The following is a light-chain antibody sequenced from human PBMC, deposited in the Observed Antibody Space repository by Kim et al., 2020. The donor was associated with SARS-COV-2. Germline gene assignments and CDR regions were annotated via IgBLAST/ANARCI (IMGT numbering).Light chain of an antibody. CDR2: LSSDGSH. J-gene: IGLJ3*02. V-gene: IGLV4-69*01. Sequence: SVKLTCTLSSGPSSYAIAWHQQQPEKGPRYLMKLSSDGSHSKGDGIPDRFSGSSSGAERFLTIASLQSEDEADYCCQTWGTGIQGVFGGGTQLTVL. CDR3: QTWGTGIQGV. CDR1: SGPSSYA.